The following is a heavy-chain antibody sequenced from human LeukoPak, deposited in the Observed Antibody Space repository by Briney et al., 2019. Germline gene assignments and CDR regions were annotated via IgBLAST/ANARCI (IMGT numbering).Heavy chain of an antibody. CDR2: ISAYNGNT. CDR1: GATLTNYG. V-gene: IGHV1-18*01. CDR3: AREPYRYGDYRSFSFDY. J-gene: IGHJ4*02. D-gene: IGHD4-17*01. Sequence: ASGKVSCKVAGATLTNYGVSWGRQAAGHGLEWRGWISAYNGNTNYAQKIQGRLTMTTDTSTSTAYMELRSLRSDATAVYYCAREPYRYGDYRSFSFDYWGQGTLVTVSS.